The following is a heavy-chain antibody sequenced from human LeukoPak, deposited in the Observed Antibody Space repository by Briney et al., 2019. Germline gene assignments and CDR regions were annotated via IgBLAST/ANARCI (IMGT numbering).Heavy chain of an antibody. D-gene: IGHD3-10*01. Sequence: PSETLSLTCTVSGGSISSGDYYWSWIRQHPGKGLEWIGYIYYSGSTYYNPSLKSRLTISVDTSKNQFSLKLSSVTAADTAVYYCARGRITMVRGVIRPVSSTFDYWGQGTLVTVSS. V-gene: IGHV4-31*03. CDR2: IYYSGST. CDR1: GGSISSGDYY. J-gene: IGHJ4*02. CDR3: ARGRITMVRGVIRPVSSTFDY.